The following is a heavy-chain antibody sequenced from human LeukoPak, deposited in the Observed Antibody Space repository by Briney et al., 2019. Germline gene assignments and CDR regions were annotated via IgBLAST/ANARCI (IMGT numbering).Heavy chain of an antibody. D-gene: IGHD6-13*01. CDR3: ARGLLAAPGIDY. Sequence: PGGSLRLSCAASGFTFSSYEMKWVRQAPGKGLEWVANIKQDGSEKNYVDSVKGRFTISRDNAKNSLYLHMNSLRAEDTAVYYCARGLLAAPGIDYWGQGALVTVSS. J-gene: IGHJ4*02. CDR1: GFTFSSYE. V-gene: IGHV3-7*04. CDR2: IKQDGSEK.